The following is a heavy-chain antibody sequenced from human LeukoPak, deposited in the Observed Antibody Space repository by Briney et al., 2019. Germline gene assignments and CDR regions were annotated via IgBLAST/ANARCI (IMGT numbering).Heavy chain of an antibody. Sequence: GGSLRLFCAASGFSFGSYAMHWGRQAPGKGLEWVAVISYDGSNEYYPDSVKGRFTISRDNSKNTLYLQINSLRAEDTAVYYCARDSSGSYNWFDPWGQGTLVTVSS. CDR1: GFSFGSYA. J-gene: IGHJ5*02. V-gene: IGHV3-30*04. D-gene: IGHD6-19*01. CDR2: ISYDGSNE. CDR3: ARDSSGSYNWFDP.